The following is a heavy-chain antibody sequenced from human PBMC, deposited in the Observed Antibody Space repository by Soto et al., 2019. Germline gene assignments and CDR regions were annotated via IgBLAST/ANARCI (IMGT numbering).Heavy chain of an antibody. CDR1: GGSVSSGSYY. Sequence: SETLSLTCTVSGGSVSSGSYYWSWIRQPPGNGLEWIGHIYYSGSTNYNPSLKSRVTISVDTSKNQFSLKLSSVTAADTAVYYCARDLKQTRYYYYGMDVWGQGTTVTVSS. V-gene: IGHV4-61*01. J-gene: IGHJ6*02. CDR2: IYYSGST. CDR3: ARDLKQTRYYYYGMDV.